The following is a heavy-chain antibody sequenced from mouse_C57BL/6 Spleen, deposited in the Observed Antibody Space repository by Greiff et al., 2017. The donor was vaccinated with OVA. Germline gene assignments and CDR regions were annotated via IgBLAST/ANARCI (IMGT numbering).Heavy chain of an antibody. J-gene: IGHJ2*01. D-gene: IGHD2-4*01. CDR1: GYTFTSYW. V-gene: IGHV1-69*01. CDR2: FDPSDSYT. CDR3: ARWRDYDNFDY. Sequence: VQLQQPGAELVMPGASVKLSCKASGYTFTSYWMHWVKQRPGQGLEWIGEFDPSDSYTNYNQKFKGKSTLTVDKSSSTAYMQLSSLTSEDSAVYYCARWRDYDNFDYGGQGTTLTVSS.